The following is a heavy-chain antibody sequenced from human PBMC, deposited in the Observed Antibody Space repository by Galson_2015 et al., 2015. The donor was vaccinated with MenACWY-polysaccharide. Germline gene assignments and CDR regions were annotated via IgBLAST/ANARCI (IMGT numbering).Heavy chain of an antibody. V-gene: IGHV5-51*03. CDR1: GYSFPRNW. J-gene: IGHJ4*02. CDR3: ARLSATGTVTFDY. D-gene: IGHD4-17*01. Sequence: QSGAEVKKPGESLTISCKGSGYSFPRNWIGWVRQMPGKGLEWMGIIYPADSDTRYSPSFQGQVTISADKSISTAYLQWSSLKASDTAVYYCARLSATGTVTFDYWGQGTLVTVSS. CDR2: IYPADSDT.